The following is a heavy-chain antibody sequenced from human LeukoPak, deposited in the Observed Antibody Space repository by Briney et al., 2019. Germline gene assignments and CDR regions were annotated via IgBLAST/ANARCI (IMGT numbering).Heavy chain of an antibody. CDR1: GFTVSSNY. CDR3: ARHRSSWLIDY. CDR2: IYSGGST. J-gene: IGHJ4*02. V-gene: IGHV3-66*04. Sequence: GGSLRLSCAASGFTVSSNYMSWVRQAPGKGLEWVSVIYSGGSTYYADSVKGRFTISRDNSKNTLYLQMNSLRAEDTAVYYCARHRSSWLIDYWGQGTLVTVSS. D-gene: IGHD6-6*01.